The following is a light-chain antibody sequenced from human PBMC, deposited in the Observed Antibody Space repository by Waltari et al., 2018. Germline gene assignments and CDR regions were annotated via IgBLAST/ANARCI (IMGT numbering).Light chain of an antibody. J-gene: IGKJ1*01. Sequence: SQIVFSDSLAWYQHGPGQAPSLHIYGASNRATGNPDRFIGSESGAEFTHTISSLEPEDFAFYYCQQYSGALRPFGQGTKVEIK. V-gene: IGKV3-20*01. CDR1: QIVFSDS. CDR3: QQYSGALRP. CDR2: GAS.